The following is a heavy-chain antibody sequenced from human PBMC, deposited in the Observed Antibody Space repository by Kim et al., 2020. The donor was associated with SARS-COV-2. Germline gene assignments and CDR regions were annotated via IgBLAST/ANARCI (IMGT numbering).Heavy chain of an antibody. Sequence: GGSLRLSCAASGFTFSSYAMSWVRQAPGKGLEWVAVISGSGENTYYADSGKGRCTISRENSKNTEYLQMDSLRADDTAVYVCSRDWFEHYSGQGIVVTV. CDR1: GFTFSSYA. CDR3: SRDWFEHY. D-gene: IGHD3-10*01. V-gene: IGHV3-23*01. J-gene: IGHJ4*02. CDR2: ISGSGENT.